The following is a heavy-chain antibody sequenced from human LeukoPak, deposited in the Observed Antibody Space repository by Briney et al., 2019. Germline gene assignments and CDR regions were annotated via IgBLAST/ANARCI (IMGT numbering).Heavy chain of an antibody. CDR2: ISGSGGST. CDR1: GFTFRSYA. D-gene: IGHD1-26*01. V-gene: IGHV3-23*01. J-gene: IGHJ4*02. CDR3: AKDPAWKNSGSYGY. Sequence: PGGSLRLSCAASGFTFRSYAMSWVRQAPGKGLEWVSAISGSGGSTYYADSVKGRFTISRDNSKNTLYLQMNSLRAEDTAVYYCAKDPAWKNSGSYGYWGQGTLVTVSS.